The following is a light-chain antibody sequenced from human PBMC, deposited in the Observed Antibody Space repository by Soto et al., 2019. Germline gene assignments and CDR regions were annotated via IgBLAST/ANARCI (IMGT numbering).Light chain of an antibody. CDR1: SSDVGGYNY. J-gene: IGLJ2*01. CDR2: DVS. Sequence: QSALTQPASMSGSPGQSITISCTGTSSDVGGYNYVSWYQQHPGKAPKLMIYDVSNRPSGVSDRFSGSRSGKTASLAISGLQAEDEAHYYCSSYTGSSNLVKFGGGTKLNVL. CDR3: SSYTGSSNLVK. V-gene: IGLV2-14*03.